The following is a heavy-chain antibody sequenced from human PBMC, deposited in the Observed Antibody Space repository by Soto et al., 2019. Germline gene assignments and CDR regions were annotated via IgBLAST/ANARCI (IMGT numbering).Heavy chain of an antibody. V-gene: IGHV3-23*01. Sequence: EVHVLESGGDLVQPGGSLRLTCAVSGFTFTTSSINWVRQAPGKGLEWVPSISGNGYTTYYADSVTGRFTISTENSKSTVFLQMNSLRVEDTALYYCAKGVEHSTADAFETWGQGTMVTVSS. CDR3: AKGVEHSTADAFET. D-gene: IGHD5-18*01. J-gene: IGHJ3*02. CDR1: GFTFTTSS. CDR2: ISGNGYTT.